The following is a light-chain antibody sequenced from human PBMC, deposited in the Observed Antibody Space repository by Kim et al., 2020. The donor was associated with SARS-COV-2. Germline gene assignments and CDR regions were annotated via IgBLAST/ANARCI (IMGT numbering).Light chain of an antibody. Sequence: QPVLTQSPSASASLGASVKLTCTLSSGHSSNAIAWHQQQPEKGPRYLMKFNNDGSHSKGDGIPDRFSGSSSGAERYLTISSLQSEDEADYYCQTWGTGSWVFGGGTQLTVL. V-gene: IGLV4-69*01. CDR1: SGHSSNA. CDR2: FNNDGSH. J-gene: IGLJ3*02. CDR3: QTWGTGSWV.